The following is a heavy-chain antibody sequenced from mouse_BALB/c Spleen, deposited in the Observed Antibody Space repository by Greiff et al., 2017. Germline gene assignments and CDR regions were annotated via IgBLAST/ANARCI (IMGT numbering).Heavy chain of an antibody. CDR2: ISSGGSYT. J-gene: IGHJ1*01. D-gene: IGHD2-1*01. CDR1: GFTFSSYA. CDR3: AREREYGNRYFDV. V-gene: IGHV5-9-4*01. Sequence: EVQLVESGGGLVKPGGSLKLSCAASGFTFSSYAMSWVRQSPEKRLEWVAEISSGGSYTYYPDTVTGRFTISRDNAKNTLYLEMSSLRSEDTAMYYCAREREYGNRYFDVWGAGTTVTVSS.